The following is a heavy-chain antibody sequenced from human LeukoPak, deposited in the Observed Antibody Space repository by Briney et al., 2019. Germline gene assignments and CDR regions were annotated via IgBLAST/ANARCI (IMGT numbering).Heavy chain of an antibody. J-gene: IGHJ3*02. D-gene: IGHD3-22*01. CDR1: GFTFSSYA. Sequence: PGGSLRLSCAASGFTFSSYAMSWVRQAPGKGLEWVSAISGSGGSTYYADSVEGRFTISRDNSKNTLYLQMNSLRAEDTAVYYCAKVYDSSGYYPFDAFDIWGQGTMVTVSS. V-gene: IGHV3-23*01. CDR2: ISGSGGST. CDR3: AKVYDSSGYYPFDAFDI.